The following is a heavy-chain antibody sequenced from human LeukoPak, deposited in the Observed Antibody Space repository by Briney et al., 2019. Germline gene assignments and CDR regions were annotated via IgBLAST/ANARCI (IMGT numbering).Heavy chain of an antibody. CDR1: GGSFSGYY. Sequence: TTSETLSLTCAVYGGSFSGYYWSWIRQPPGKGLEWIGEINHSGSTNYNPSLKSRVTISVDTSKNQFSLKLSSVTAADTAVYYCARVAVARFDYWGQGTLVTVSS. D-gene: IGHD6-19*01. CDR3: ARVAVARFDY. V-gene: IGHV4-34*01. CDR2: INHSGST. J-gene: IGHJ4*02.